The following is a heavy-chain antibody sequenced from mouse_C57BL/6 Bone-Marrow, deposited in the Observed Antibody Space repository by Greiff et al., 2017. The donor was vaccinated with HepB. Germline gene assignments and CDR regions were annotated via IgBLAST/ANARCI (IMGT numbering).Heavy chain of an antibody. J-gene: IGHJ4*01. V-gene: IGHV1-82*01. CDR1: GYSFSSSW. CDR2: IYPGDGDT. D-gene: IGHD1-1*01. Sequence: QVQLQQSGPELVKPGASVKISCKASGYSFSSSWMNWVKQSPGKGLEWIGQIYPGDGDTNYNGKFKGTATLTTDKSSSTAYMQLSILTSVDSAVYFCARWVYDSSQYYYAMDYWGQGTSVTVSS. CDR3: ARWVYDSSQYYYAMDY.